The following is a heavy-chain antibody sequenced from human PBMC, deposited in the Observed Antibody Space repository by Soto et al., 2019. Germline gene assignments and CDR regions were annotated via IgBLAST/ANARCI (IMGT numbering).Heavy chain of an antibody. D-gene: IGHD3-3*01. J-gene: IGHJ4*02. V-gene: IGHV3-30-3*01. CDR2: ISYDGSNK. CDR3: ARVDYDFWXGYRY. CDR1: GFTFSSYA. Sequence: QVQLVESGGGVVQPGRSLRLSCAASGFTFSSYAMHWVRQAPGKGLEWVAVISYDGSNKYYADSVKGRFTISRDNSKNTLYLQMNSLRAEDTAVYYXARVDYDFWXGYRYWGQGTLVTVSS.